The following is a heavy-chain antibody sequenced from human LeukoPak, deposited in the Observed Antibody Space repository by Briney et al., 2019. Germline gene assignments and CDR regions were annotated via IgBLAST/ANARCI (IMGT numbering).Heavy chain of an antibody. D-gene: IGHD3-10*01. Sequence: SSQTLSLTWTVSGEPVSSGGYSWIWIRQHPGKGLEWIGFIYYSGTTYYNPSLKSRLAISLDTSKNQFSVRLTSVTAADTGVYFCASSYYGNAGYPTWGQGTLVADSS. CDR2: IYYSGTT. J-gene: IGHJ5*02. CDR1: GEPVSSGGYS. CDR3: ASSYYGNAGYPT. V-gene: IGHV4-31*02.